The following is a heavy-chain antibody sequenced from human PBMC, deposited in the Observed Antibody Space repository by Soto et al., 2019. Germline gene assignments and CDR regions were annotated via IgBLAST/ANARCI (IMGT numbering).Heavy chain of an antibody. Sequence: EVQLLESGGGLVQPGGSLRLSCAASGFSFRRHAMSWVRQAPGKGLEWVSTISSGGTTYYADSVKGRFTISRDNSKNTQSLQMNSLGAEDTAVYYCAKLGYCSGGTCYLDYYYGVDVWGQGTTATVSS. CDR3: AKLGYCSGGTCYLDYYYGVDV. D-gene: IGHD2-15*01. V-gene: IGHV3-23*01. J-gene: IGHJ6*02. CDR2: ISSGGTT. CDR1: GFSFRRHA.